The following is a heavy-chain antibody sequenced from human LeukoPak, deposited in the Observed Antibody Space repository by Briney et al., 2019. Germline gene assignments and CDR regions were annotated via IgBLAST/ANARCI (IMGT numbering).Heavy chain of an antibody. CDR1: GGSISSGGYS. CDR3: ASGNTGYDRDSFDI. D-gene: IGHD5-12*01. V-gene: IGHV4-30-2*01. Sequence: PSETLSLTCAVSGGSISSGGYSWSWVRQPPGEGLEWVGYIYHSGSTYYNPSLQSRVTISLDRSKNQFSLKLSSMTAADTAVCYCASGNTGYDRDSFDIWGQGTMVTVSS. CDR2: IYHSGST. J-gene: IGHJ3*02.